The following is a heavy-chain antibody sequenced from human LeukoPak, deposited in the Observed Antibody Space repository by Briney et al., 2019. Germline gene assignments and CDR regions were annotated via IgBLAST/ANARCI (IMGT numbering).Heavy chain of an antibody. CDR3: AKGSNFYASGSHFDV. J-gene: IGHJ4*02. D-gene: IGHD3-10*01. Sequence: GGSLRLSCVASGFTFSNYVMYWVRQVPGKGLEAVLGIIGTSSYTYSADFVKGRFTISRDNSMNTLWLQMNSLRVEDTAVYYCAKGSNFYASGSHFDVWGQGTLVTVSS. CDR2: IIGTSSYT. CDR1: GFTFSNYV. V-gene: IGHV3-23*01.